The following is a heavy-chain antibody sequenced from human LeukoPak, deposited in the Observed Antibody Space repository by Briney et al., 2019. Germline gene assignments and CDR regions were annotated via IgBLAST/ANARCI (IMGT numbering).Heavy chain of an antibody. CDR3: VRDLVLVDTPGDDFDY. V-gene: IGHV3-74*03. Sequence: GGSLRLSCVASGFTFSTYWMHWVRQAPGKGLVWVARINPNSRIITYAHYVKGRFTISRNNAKDTVYLQMNSLLAEDTAVYYCVRDLVLVDTPGDDFDYWGQGTLVTVSS. D-gene: IGHD2-8*02. CDR2: INPNSRII. CDR1: GFTFSTYW. J-gene: IGHJ4*02.